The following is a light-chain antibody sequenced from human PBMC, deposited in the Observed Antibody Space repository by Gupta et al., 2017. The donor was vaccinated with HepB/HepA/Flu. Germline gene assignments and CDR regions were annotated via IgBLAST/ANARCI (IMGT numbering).Light chain of an antibody. J-gene: IGKJ3*01. CDR3: QQYNHLPFT. Sequence: DIPMTQSPSSLSASIGDRVTITCQASQDITNYLSWYQQKPGKAPKLLIYDASNLETGVPPRFSGSGSGTDLTFTISSLQPEDIATYYCQQYNHLPFTFGHGTKVDF. CDR1: QDITNY. CDR2: DAS. V-gene: IGKV1-33*01.